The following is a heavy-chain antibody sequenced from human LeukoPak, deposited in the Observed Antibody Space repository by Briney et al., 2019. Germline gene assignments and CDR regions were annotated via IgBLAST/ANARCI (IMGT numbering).Heavy chain of an antibody. CDR3: AKDYVRYCSGGSCYYFDY. Sequence: GGSLRLSCAASGFTFSSYGMHWVRQAPGKGLEWVAVISYDGSNKYYADSVKGRFTISRDNSKNTLYLQMNSLRAEDTAVYYCAKDYVRYCSGGSCYYFDYWGQGTLVTVSS. J-gene: IGHJ4*02. V-gene: IGHV3-30*18. CDR1: GFTFSSYG. CDR2: ISYDGSNK. D-gene: IGHD2-15*01.